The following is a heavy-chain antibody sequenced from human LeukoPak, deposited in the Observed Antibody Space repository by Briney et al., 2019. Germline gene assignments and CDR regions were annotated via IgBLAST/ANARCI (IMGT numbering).Heavy chain of an antibody. D-gene: IGHD2-15*01. Sequence: TEGSLRLSCAASVLTVSINYMSWVRQAPGKGLEFASIIYSAGNTYYADSMKGRVTISRHKSKNTLYLQMNSLRSEDTACYFFARQRRYCNSDTCYSGHDYWGQGTMVTVSS. CDR3: ARQRRYCNSDTCYSGHDY. CDR1: VLTVSINY. V-gene: IGHV3-53*01. J-gene: IGHJ4*02. CDR2: IYSAGNT.